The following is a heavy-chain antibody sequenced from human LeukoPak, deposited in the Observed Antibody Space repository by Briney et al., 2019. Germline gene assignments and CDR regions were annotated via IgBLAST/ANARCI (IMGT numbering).Heavy chain of an antibody. CDR1: GFTLSSYS. V-gene: IGHV3-21*01. Sequence: PGGSLRLSCAASGFTLSSYSMNWVRQAPGKGLERVSSISSSSSYIYYADSVKGRFTISRDNAKNSLYLQMNSLRAEDTAVYYCSAEDAAGTGRLAFDIWGQGTMVTLSS. D-gene: IGHD6-13*01. CDR2: ISSSSSYI. CDR3: SAEDAAGTGRLAFDI. J-gene: IGHJ3*02.